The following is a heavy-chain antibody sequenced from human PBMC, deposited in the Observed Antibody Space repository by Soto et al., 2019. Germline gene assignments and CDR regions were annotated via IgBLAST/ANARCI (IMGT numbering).Heavy chain of an antibody. J-gene: IGHJ4*02. D-gene: IGHD3-22*01. CDR2: ISYDGSNK. V-gene: IGHV3-30*18. Sequence: HPGGSLRLSCAASGFTFSSYGMHWVRQAPGKGLEWVAVISYDGSNKYYADSVKGRFTISRDNSKNTLYLQMNSLRAEDTAVYYCAKDHGGLDSSGLGEGYWGQGTLVTVSS. CDR3: AKDHGGLDSSGLGEGY. CDR1: GFTFSSYG.